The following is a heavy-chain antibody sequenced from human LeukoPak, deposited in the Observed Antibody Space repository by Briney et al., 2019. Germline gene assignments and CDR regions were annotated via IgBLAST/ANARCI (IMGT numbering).Heavy chain of an antibody. Sequence: GMSLRLSCAASGLTFREYNIHWVRHAPGKGLEWVALISSDGSDKYHADSVKGRFTISRGNSKDTLYLQMNSLRTEDTAVYYCVRESSGGRLSGLRYFDYWGQGTLVTVSS. V-gene: IGHV3-30*04. D-gene: IGHD5-12*01. J-gene: IGHJ4*02. CDR2: ISSDGSDK. CDR1: GLTFREYN. CDR3: VRESSGGRLSGLRYFDY.